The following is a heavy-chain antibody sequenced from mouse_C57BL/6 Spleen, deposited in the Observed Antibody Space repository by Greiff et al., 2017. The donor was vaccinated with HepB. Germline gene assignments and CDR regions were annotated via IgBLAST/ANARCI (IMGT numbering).Heavy chain of an antibody. V-gene: IGHV5-17*01. J-gene: IGHJ2*01. CDR3: ARDGEYDGKGDY. CDR2: ISSGSSTI. CDR1: GFTFSDYG. Sequence: EVHLVESGGGLVKPGGSLKLSCEASGFTFSDYGMHWVRQAPEKGLEWVAYISSGSSTIYYADTVKGRFTISRDNAKNTLFLQMTSLRSEDTAMYYCARDGEYDGKGDYWGQGTTLTVSS. D-gene: IGHD2-14*01.